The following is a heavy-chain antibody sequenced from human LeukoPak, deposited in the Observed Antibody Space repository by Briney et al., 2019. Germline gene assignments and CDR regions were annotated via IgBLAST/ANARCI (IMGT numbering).Heavy chain of an antibody. Sequence: GGSLRLSCAASGFTVSSNYMSWVRQAPGKGLEWVSVIYSGGSTYYADSVKGRFTIPRDNSKNTLYLQMNSLRAEDTAVYYCARVPDYGGNSGDAFDIWGQGTMVTVSS. V-gene: IGHV3-66*01. CDR3: ARVPDYGGNSGDAFDI. CDR2: IYSGGST. D-gene: IGHD4-23*01. J-gene: IGHJ3*02. CDR1: GFTVSSNY.